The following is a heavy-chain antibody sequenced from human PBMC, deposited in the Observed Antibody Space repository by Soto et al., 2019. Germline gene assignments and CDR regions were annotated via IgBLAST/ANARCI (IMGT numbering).Heavy chain of an antibody. V-gene: IGHV1-69*08. J-gene: IGHJ2*01. CDR1: GGTFSSYT. Sequence: QVQLVQSGAEVKKPGSSVKVSCKASGGTFSSYTISWVRQAPGQGLEWMGRIIPILGIANYAQKFQGRVTITADKSTSTAYTELSSLRSEDTAVYYCAREGDYGAGYWYFDLWGRGTLVTVSS. D-gene: IGHD4-17*01. CDR2: IIPILGIA. CDR3: AREGDYGAGYWYFDL.